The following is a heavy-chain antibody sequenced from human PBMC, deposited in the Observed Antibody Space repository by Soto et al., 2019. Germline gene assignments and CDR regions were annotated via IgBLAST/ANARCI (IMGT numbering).Heavy chain of an antibody. Sequence: QVQLQESGPGLVKPSQTLSLTCTVSGGSISSGDYYWRWIRQPPGKGLEWLGYIYYSGSTYYNLSLKSRFTISVDTSTNQFSLKLSSVTAADTAVYYCARAPGYYDSSGYDYWGQGTLVTVSS. J-gene: IGHJ4*02. CDR3: ARAPGYYDSSGYDY. V-gene: IGHV4-30-4*01. CDR1: GGSISSGDYY. D-gene: IGHD3-22*01. CDR2: IYYSGST.